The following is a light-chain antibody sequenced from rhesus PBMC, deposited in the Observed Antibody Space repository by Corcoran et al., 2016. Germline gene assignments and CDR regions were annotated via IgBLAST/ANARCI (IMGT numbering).Light chain of an antibody. V-gene: IGKV1-66*01. CDR3: QQYNNSLT. CDR2: YAS. Sequence: DIQMTQSPSSLSASVGDRVTITCRASQGLNNYLSWYQQKPGKAPKPLNYYASSLETGGPSRFSGSRSGTDYTLTISSLQPEDIATYYCQQYNNSLTFGGGTKVELK. CDR1: QGLNNY. J-gene: IGKJ4*01.